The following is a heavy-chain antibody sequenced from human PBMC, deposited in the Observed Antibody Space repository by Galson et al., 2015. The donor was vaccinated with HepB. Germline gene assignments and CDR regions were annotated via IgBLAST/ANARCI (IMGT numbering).Heavy chain of an antibody. J-gene: IGHJ5*02. Sequence: SLRLSCAASGFTFSNAWMSWVRQAPGKGLEWVGRIKSKTDGGTTDYAAPVKGRFTISRDDPKNTLYLQMNGLKTEDTAVYYCTTLNYDFWSGYYNGLTPHNWFDPWGQGTLVTVSS. V-gene: IGHV3-15*01. CDR1: GFTFSNAW. D-gene: IGHD3-3*01. CDR2: IKSKTDGGTT. CDR3: TTLNYDFWSGYYNGLTPHNWFDP.